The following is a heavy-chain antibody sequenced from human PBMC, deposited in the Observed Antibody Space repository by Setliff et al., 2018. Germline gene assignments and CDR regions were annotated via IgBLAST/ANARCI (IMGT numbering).Heavy chain of an antibody. V-gene: IGHV3-48*03. CDR3: ARSINGYQQRYDI. Sequence: GESLKISCAASGFTFRSYEMNWVRQTPGKGLEWVSYINSGGSKVYYADSVKGRFTISRDNAKNSLYLLMKSVRVDDTAVYYCARSINGYQQRYDIWGQGAPVTVSS. CDR2: INSGGSKV. CDR1: GFTFRSYE. J-gene: IGHJ4*02. D-gene: IGHD3-22*01.